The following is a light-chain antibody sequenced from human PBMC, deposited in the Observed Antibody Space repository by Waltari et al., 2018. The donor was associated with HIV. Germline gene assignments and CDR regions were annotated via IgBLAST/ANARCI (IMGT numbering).Light chain of an antibody. CDR2: RNN. Sequence: QSVLTQPPSASGTPGQRVTISCSGSTSNIGSNYVYWYQQLPGTAPKLLISRNNQRPSGVPDRFSGSKSGTSASLAISGLRSEDDADYYCAAWDDSRSGWVFGGGTKLTVL. V-gene: IGLV1-47*01. CDR1: TSNIGSNY. J-gene: IGLJ3*02. CDR3: AAWDDSRSGWV.